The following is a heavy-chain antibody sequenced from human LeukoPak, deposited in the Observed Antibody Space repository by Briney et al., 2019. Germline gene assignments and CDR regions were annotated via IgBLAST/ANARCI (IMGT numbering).Heavy chain of an antibody. CDR1: GGSISSYY. J-gene: IGHJ4*02. CDR3: ARDGEMATIENYFEY. CDR2: IYYSGST. Sequence: SETLSLTCTVSGGSISSYYWGWIRQPPGKGLEWIGSIYYSGSTYYNPSLKSRVTISVDTSKNQFSLKLSSVTAADTAVYYCARDGEMATIENYFEYWGQGALVTVSS. V-gene: IGHV4-39*02. D-gene: IGHD5-24*01.